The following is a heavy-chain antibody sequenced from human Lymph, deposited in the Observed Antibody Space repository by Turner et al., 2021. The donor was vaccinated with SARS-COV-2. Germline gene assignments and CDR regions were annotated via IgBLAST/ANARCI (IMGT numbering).Heavy chain of an antibody. CDR3: ARQTVNNWVDP. CDR2: IFYRGST. Sequence: QVQLQESGPRLVTPLETLSLTCTVSGDSMNNNYWRWIRQPPGKRLEWIGFIFYRGSTNYNPSLKRRVTISVDTSENQFSRKLTSVTAADTAIYYCARQTVNNWVDPWGQGTLVTVSS. V-gene: IGHV4-59*01. D-gene: IGHD2-21*02. J-gene: IGHJ5*02. CDR1: GDSMNNNY.